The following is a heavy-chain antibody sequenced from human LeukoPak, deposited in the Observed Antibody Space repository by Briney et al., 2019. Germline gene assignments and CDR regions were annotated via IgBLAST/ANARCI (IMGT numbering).Heavy chain of an antibody. CDR1: GFTFSFNNYG. CDR2: VRYDGTNN. CDR3: AKDYGYSYGYFDH. V-gene: IGHV3-30*02. Sequence: GGSLRLSCAASGFTFSFNNYGMHCVRQAPGKGLEWVAFVRYDGTNNYYADSVNGRFTVSRDNSKNTVYLQMSSLRTEDTAVYYCAKDYGYSYGYFDHWGQGTLVTVSS. J-gene: IGHJ4*02. D-gene: IGHD1-26*01.